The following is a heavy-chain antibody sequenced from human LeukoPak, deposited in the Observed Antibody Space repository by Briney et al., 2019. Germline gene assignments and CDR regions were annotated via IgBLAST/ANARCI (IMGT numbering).Heavy chain of an antibody. CDR1: GYTFTCYY. D-gene: IGHD5-24*01. J-gene: IGHJ4*02. V-gene: IGHV1-2*02. CDR3: ARMEMATAIFDY. CDR2: INPNSGGT. Sequence: ASVKVSCKASGYTFTCYYMHWVRQAPGQGLEWMGWINPNSGGTNYAQNLQGRVTMTIDTSTSTAYMELRSLRSDDTAMYYCARMEMATAIFDYWGQGTLVTVSS.